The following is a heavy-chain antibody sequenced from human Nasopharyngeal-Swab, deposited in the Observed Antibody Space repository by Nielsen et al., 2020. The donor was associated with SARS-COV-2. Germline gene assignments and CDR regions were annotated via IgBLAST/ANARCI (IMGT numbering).Heavy chain of an antibody. CDR2: IYRDDDK. Sequence: SGPTLVKPTQTLTLTCTFSGFSLSTSGVGVGWIRQPPGKALEWLALIYRDDDKRYSPSLKSRLTITKDTSKNQVVLTMTNMDPVDTATYYCAHRRIAAFSFVYWGQGTLVTVSS. V-gene: IGHV2-5*02. CDR3: AHRRIAAFSFVY. D-gene: IGHD6-25*01. J-gene: IGHJ4*02. CDR1: GFSLSTSGVG.